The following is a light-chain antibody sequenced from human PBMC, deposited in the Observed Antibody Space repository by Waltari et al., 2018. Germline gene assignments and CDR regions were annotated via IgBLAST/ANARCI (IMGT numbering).Light chain of an antibody. Sequence: QSALTQPRSVSGSPGQSVTISCTGTSSDIGDYNYVSWYQQHPGKAPKLMIYDVSKRPSGVPDRFSGSKSGNTASLTISGLQAEDEADYYCYSYAGTYTWVFGGGTKLTVL. CDR3: YSYAGTYTWV. CDR1: SSDIGDYNY. CDR2: DVS. J-gene: IGLJ3*02. V-gene: IGLV2-11*01.